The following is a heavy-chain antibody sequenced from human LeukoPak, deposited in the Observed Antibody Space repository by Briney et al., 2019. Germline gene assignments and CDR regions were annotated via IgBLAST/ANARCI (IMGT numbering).Heavy chain of an antibody. Sequence: SETLSLTCAVSGYSISSGYYWGWIRQPPGKGLEGIGSIYHSGSTYYNPSLKSRVTISVDTSKNQFSLKLTSVTAADTAVYYCARQGHDSSGYFSFFDYWGQGTLVTVSS. D-gene: IGHD3-22*01. CDR1: GYSISSGYY. V-gene: IGHV4-38-2*01. CDR2: IYHSGST. J-gene: IGHJ4*02. CDR3: ARQGHDSSGYFSFFDY.